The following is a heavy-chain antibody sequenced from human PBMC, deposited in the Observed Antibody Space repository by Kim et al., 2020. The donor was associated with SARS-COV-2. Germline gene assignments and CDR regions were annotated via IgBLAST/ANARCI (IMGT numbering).Heavy chain of an antibody. V-gene: IGHV1-69*13. J-gene: IGHJ4*02. CDR1: GGTFSSYA. Sequence: SVKVSCKASGGTFSSYAISWVRQAPGQGLEWMGGIIPIFGTANYAQKFQGRVTITADESTSTAYMELSSLRSEDTAVYYCARVPEMTVFPWGSYRFWGQGTLVTVSS. CDR2: IIPIFGTA. D-gene: IGHD3-16*02. CDR3: ARVPEMTVFPWGSYRF.